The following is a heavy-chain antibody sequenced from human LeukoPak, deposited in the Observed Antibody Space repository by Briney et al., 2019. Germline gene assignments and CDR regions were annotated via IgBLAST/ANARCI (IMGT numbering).Heavy chain of an antibody. CDR1: GFTFSSYT. CDR2: ISKSSSYT. Sequence: GGSLRLSCAASGFTFSSYTMTWVRQAPGKGLDWVSSISKSSSYTYYADSVKGRFTISRDSAKNSLYLQMSSLRAEDTAVYYCARVRCSSTSCPAAGYYFDYWGQGTLVTVSS. D-gene: IGHD2-2*01. J-gene: IGHJ4*02. CDR3: ARVRCSSTSCPAAGYYFDY. V-gene: IGHV3-21*01.